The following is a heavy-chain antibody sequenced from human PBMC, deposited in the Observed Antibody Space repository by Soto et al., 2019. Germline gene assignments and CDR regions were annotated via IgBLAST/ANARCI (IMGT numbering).Heavy chain of an antibody. Sequence: SGGSLRLSCAASGFTFSSYEMNWVRQAPGKGLEWVSYISSSGSTIYYADSVKGRFTISRDNAKNSLYLQMNSLRAEDTAVYYCARERARRKSGDGYGMDVWGQGTTVTVSS. D-gene: IGHD6-6*01. V-gene: IGHV3-48*03. CDR2: ISSSGSTI. CDR1: GFTFSSYE. CDR3: ARERARRKSGDGYGMDV. J-gene: IGHJ6*02.